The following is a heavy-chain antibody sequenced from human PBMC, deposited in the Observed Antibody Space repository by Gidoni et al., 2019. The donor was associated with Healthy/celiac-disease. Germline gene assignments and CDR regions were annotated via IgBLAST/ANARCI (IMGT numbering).Heavy chain of an antibody. Sequence: QITLKESGPTLVTPTQTLTLTCTFSGFSLSTSGVGVGWIGQPPGKALEWLALIYWDDDKRYSPSLKSGRTITKDTSKNQVVLTMTYMDPVDTATDYCAHRLLDSSGYNSQGAFDIWGQGTMVTVSS. D-gene: IGHD3-22*01. CDR2: IYWDDDK. V-gene: IGHV2-5*02. CDR3: AHRLLDSSGYNSQGAFDI. CDR1: GFSLSTSGVG. J-gene: IGHJ3*02.